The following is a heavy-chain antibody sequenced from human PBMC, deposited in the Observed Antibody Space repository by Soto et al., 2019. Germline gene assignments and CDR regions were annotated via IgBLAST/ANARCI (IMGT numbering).Heavy chain of an antibody. Sequence: SETLSLTWTLSGGSISNYYCSWLRQPPGKGLEWIGYIYDSVSTSYNPSLKSRVTISVDTCRNQCSLKLSSVTAADTSLHSWARDGGLGRPNWSDPWDQGTLVPASS. J-gene: IGHJ5*02. CDR3: ARDGGLGRPNWSDP. CDR2: IYDSVST. D-gene: IGHD3-10*01. CDR1: GGSISNYY. V-gene: IGHV4-59*01.